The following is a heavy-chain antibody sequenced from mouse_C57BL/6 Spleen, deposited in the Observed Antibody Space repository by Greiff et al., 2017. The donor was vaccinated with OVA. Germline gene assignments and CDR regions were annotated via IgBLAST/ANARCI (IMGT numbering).Heavy chain of an antibody. CDR2: IYPSDSAT. J-gene: IGHJ4*01. Sequence: QVQLQQPGAELVRPGSSVKLSCTASGYTFTSYWMDWVKQRPGQGLEWIGNIYPSDSATHYTQKFKDKATLTVDKSSSTAYMQLSSLTSEDSAVYYCARSGDYGNLGAMDYWGQGTSVTVSS. D-gene: IGHD2-1*01. CDR3: ARSGDYGNLGAMDY. CDR1: GYTFTSYW. V-gene: IGHV1-61*01.